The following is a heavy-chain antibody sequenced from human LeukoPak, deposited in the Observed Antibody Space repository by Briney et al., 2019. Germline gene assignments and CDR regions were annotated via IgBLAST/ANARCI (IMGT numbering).Heavy chain of an antibody. CDR1: GYTFIGYY. CDR2: INPNSDGA. J-gene: IGHJ4*02. D-gene: IGHD3-9*01. V-gene: IGHV1-2*02. CDR3: ARAYFDWFPTGY. Sequence: ASVKVSCKASGYTFIGYYMHWVRQAPGQGLEWMGWINPNSDGANSAQKFQGRVTMTRDTSISTAYMELSRLRSDDTAVYYCARAYFDWFPTGYWGQGTLVTVSS.